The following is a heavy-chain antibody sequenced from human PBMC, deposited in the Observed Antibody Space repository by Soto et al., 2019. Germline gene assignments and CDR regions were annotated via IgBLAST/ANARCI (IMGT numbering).Heavy chain of an antibody. CDR2: ISYDGSNK. Sequence: GGSLRLSCAASGFTFSSYAMHWVRQAPGKGLEWVAVISYDGSNKYYADSVKGRFTISRDNSKNTLYLQMNSLRAEDTAVYYCARVRERRGGNWFDPWGQGTLVTVSS. CDR3: ARVRERRGGNWFDP. V-gene: IGHV3-30-3*01. J-gene: IGHJ5*02. D-gene: IGHD1-26*01. CDR1: GFTFSSYA.